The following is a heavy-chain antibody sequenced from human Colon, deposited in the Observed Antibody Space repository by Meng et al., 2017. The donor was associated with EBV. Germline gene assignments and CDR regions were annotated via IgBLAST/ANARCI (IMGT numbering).Heavy chain of an antibody. CDR2: INPSGGST. CDR3: ARGDGGNGSDY. J-gene: IGHJ4*02. D-gene: IGHD4-23*01. CDR1: GHTFTNYY. Sequence: GQLVQSGVGVKKPWPSLTVSCKASGHTFTNYYMTWVRPAPGQGLEWMGVINPSGGSTNYAQKFQGRPTMTRDTSTSTVYMELSSLRSEDTAVYYCARGDGGNGSDYWGQGTLVTVSS. V-gene: IGHV1-46*01.